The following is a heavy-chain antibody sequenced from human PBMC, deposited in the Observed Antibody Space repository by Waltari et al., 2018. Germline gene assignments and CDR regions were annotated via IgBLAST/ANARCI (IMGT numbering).Heavy chain of an antibody. Sequence: GAEVKKPGASVKVSCKASGYTFTGYSIHWVRQTPGQGLEWMGRIQSNSGGANFAQKFQGRVTMTRDTSTSTVYMELSRLTFDDTAVYYCARDQSMTNYYYGMDVWGQGTTVTVS. J-gene: IGHJ6*02. CDR1: GYTFTGYS. CDR3: ARDQSMTNYYYGMDV. V-gene: IGHV1-2*06. CDR2: IQSNSGGA.